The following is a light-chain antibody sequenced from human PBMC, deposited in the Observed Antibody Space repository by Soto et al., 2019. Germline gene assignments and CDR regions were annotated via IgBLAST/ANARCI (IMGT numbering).Light chain of an antibody. CDR3: MQPLENFRT. CDR1: ARLLHKNGYND. CDR2: LGS. Sequence: IVMSQSPLSLSVTPGEAASISCMSSARLLHKNGYNDVDWYMQKPGQSPQLLIYLGSNRASGVPDRFSGSGSDTYFTLEISRVEADDVGVYYCMQPLENFRTFGQGTKVEIK. V-gene: IGKV2-28*01. J-gene: IGKJ1*01.